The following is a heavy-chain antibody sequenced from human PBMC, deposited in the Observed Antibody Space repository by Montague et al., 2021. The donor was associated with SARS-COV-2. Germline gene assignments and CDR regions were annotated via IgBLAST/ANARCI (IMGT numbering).Heavy chain of an antibody. CDR2: IKNSGST. J-gene: IGHJ6*03. D-gene: IGHD3-22*01. CDR1: GGSFSGHY. CDR3: ARGRIEVSMIVVVLTGASYCMDI. V-gene: IGHV4-34*01. Sequence: SETLSLTCAVYGGSFSGHYWCWIRQPPGKGPEWIGEIKNSGSTNYNPSLKSRVTISVDTSKNQFSLKLHSVTAADTVVYYCARGRIEVSMIVVVLTGASYCMDIWGKGTTISNSS.